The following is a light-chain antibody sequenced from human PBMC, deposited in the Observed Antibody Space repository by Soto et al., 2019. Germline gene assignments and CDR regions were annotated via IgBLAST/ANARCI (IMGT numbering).Light chain of an antibody. CDR2: AAS. CDR1: QSVGDN. Sequence: EIVMTQSPATLSVSPGDRATLSCRASQSVGDNLAWYPQKPGQAPRLLIFAASTRATGVPARFSGSGSGTDFTLTISSLQSEDFAVYFYQHFNNWPTTFGHGTRLET. V-gene: IGKV3D-15*01. J-gene: IGKJ5*01. CDR3: QHFNNWPTT.